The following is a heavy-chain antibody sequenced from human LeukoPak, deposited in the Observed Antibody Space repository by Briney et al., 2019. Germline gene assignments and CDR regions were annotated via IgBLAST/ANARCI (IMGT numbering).Heavy chain of an antibody. Sequence: GGSLRLSCAASGFSFSIYGMSWVRQAPGKGLHWLSAISANGINTYYADSVKGRFTISRDNSKNTLYLHMHSLRADHTALYYCAKDLHGAFDYWGQGILVTVSS. V-gene: IGHV3-23*01. CDR1: GFSFSIYG. D-gene: IGHD3-10*01. CDR2: ISANGINT. CDR3: AKDLHGAFDY. J-gene: IGHJ4*02.